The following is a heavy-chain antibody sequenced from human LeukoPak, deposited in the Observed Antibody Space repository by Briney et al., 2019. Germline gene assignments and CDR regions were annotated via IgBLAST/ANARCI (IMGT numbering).Heavy chain of an antibody. V-gene: IGHV1-2*02. CDR3: ARDGGAARLFDY. CDR2: INPNSGGT. CDR1: GYTFTGYY. Sequence: ASVKVSCKASGYTFTGYYMHWVRQAPGQGLEWMGWINPNSGGTNYAQKFQGRVTMTRDTFISTAYMELSRLRSDDTAVYYCARDGGAARLFDYWGQGTLVTVSS. J-gene: IGHJ4*02. D-gene: IGHD6-6*01.